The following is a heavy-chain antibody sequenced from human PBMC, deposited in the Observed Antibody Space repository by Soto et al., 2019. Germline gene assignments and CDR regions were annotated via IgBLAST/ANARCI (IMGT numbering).Heavy chain of an antibody. J-gene: IGHJ6*03. CDR1: GGSFSGYY. Sequence: QVQLQQWGAGLLKPSETLSLTCAVYGGSFSGYYWSWIRQPPGKGLEWIGEINPSGSTNYNPSTKSRVTISVDTSKNQFSLKLSSVTAADTAVYYCATPVFGAPQGWVMDVWGKGTTVTVSS. V-gene: IGHV4-34*01. D-gene: IGHD3-10*01. CDR2: INPSGST. CDR3: ATPVFGAPQGWVMDV.